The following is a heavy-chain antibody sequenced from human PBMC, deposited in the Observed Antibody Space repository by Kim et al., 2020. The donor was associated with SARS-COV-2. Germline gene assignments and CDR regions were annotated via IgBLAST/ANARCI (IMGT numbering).Heavy chain of an antibody. V-gene: IGHV7-4-1*02. CDR1: GYTFTSYA. J-gene: IGHJ6*03. CDR2: INTNTGNP. Sequence: ASVKVSCKASGYTFTSYAMNWVRQAPGQGLEWMGWINTNTGNPTYAQGFTGRFVFSLDTSVSTAYLQISSLKAEDTAVYYCARGSLRYFDWSKGRPYYYYCMDGWGRRTAITVSS. CDR3: ARGSLRYFDWSKGRPYYYYCMDG. D-gene: IGHD3-9*01.